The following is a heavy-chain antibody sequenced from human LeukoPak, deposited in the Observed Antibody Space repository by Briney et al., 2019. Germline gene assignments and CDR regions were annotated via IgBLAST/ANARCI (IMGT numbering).Heavy chain of an antibody. Sequence: GGSLRLSCAASGFPFTSHAMSWVRQPPGKGLEWVSSIGGNGGNIYYADSVKGRFTISRDNSKNTLYLQMNSLRVEDTAVYYCAKYRGFGDSYDSWGQGTLVTVSS. V-gene: IGHV3-23*01. J-gene: IGHJ4*02. CDR3: AKYRGFGDSYDS. D-gene: IGHD3-10*01. CDR2: IGGNGGNI. CDR1: GFPFTSHA.